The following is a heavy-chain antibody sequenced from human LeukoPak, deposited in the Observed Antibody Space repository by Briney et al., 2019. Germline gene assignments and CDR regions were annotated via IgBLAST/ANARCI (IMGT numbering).Heavy chain of an antibody. J-gene: IGHJ6*02. V-gene: IGHV1-69*13. D-gene: IGHD6-19*01. Sequence: VKVSCKASGGTXSSYAISWXRXAPGQGLXXMXXIXPIFGTANYAQKFQGRVTITADESTSTAYMELSSLRSEDTAVYYCARDRPGYSSGWYPQRYYGMDVWGQGTTVTVSS. CDR1: GGTXSSYA. CDR3: ARDRPGYSSGWYPQRYYGMDV. CDR2: IXPIFGTA.